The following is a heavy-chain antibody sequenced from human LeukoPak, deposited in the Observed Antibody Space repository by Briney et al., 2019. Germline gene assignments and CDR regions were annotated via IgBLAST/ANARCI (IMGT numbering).Heavy chain of an antibody. CDR1: GYSISSGYY. J-gene: IGHJ4*02. Sequence: WETLSLTCTVSGYSISSGYYWGWIRQPPGKGLEWIGSIYHSGSTYYTPSLKSRVTISVDTSKIRFSLKLSSVTAADTAVYYCARPWQDGVDYWGQGTLVTVSS. V-gene: IGHV4-38-2*02. CDR3: ARPWQDGVDY. CDR2: IYHSGST.